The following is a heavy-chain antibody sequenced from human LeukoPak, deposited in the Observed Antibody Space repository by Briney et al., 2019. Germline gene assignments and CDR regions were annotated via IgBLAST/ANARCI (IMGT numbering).Heavy chain of an antibody. Sequence: GESLKISCKGSGYSFVDYWIGWVRQMPGKGPEWMGIIFPHDSDIKYSPSFQGQVTFSVDKSISTAYVQWSSLKASDTAIYYCARYGIKGCNSVNCYTSFYYYGMDVWGQGTTVTVFS. CDR3: ARYGIKGCNSVNCYTSFYYYGMDV. CDR1: GYSFVDYW. J-gene: IGHJ6*02. V-gene: IGHV5-51*01. D-gene: IGHD2-2*02. CDR2: IFPHDSDI.